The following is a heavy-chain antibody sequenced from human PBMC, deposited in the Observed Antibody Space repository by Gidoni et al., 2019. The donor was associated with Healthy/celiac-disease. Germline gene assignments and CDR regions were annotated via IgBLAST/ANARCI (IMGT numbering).Heavy chain of an antibody. Sequence: QVQLQESGPGLVKPSETLSLTCTVSGGSISSYYWSWIRQPPGKGLEWIGYIYYSGSTNYNPSLKSRVTISVDTSKNQFSLKLSSVTAADTAVYYCASGYSSGWYGTSAFDYWGQGTLVTVSS. V-gene: IGHV4-59*08. J-gene: IGHJ4*02. CDR3: ASGYSSGWYGTSAFDY. CDR1: GGSISSYY. CDR2: IYYSGST. D-gene: IGHD6-19*01.